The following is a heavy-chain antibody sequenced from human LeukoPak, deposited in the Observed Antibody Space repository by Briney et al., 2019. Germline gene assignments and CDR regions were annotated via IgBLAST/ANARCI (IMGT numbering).Heavy chain of an antibody. CDR2: IYSGGST. V-gene: IGHV3-53*01. CDR3: ARSFVYGDYPIV. Sequence: GGSLRLSCAASGFTVSSNYMSWVRQAPGKGLEWVSVIYSGGSTYYADSAKGRFTISRDNSKNTLYLQMNSLRAEDTAVYYCARSFVYGDYPIVWGKGTTVTVSS. D-gene: IGHD4-17*01. J-gene: IGHJ6*04. CDR1: GFTVSSNY.